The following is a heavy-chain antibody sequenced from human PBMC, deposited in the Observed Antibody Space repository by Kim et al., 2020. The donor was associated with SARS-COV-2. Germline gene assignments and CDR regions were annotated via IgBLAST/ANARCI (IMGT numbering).Heavy chain of an antibody. CDR3: AREGSSSCENAFDT. CDR2: IYSGGST. Sequence: GGSLRLSCAASGFTVSSNYMSWVRQAPGKGLEWVSGIYSGGSTYYSDSVKGRFTISRDNSKNTLYLQMNSLRAEDTAVYYCAREGSSSCENAFDTWGQGTMVTVSS. CDR1: GFTVSSNY. V-gene: IGHV3-53*01. D-gene: IGHD6-13*01. J-gene: IGHJ3*02.